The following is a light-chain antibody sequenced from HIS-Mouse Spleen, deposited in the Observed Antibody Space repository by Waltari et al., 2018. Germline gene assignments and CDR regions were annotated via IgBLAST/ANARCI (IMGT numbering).Light chain of an antibody. CDR2: AAS. CDR3: QQLNSYPPT. J-gene: IGKJ1*01. Sequence: DIQLTQSPSFLSASVGDRVTITCRASQGISSYLAWYQQKPGKAPKLLIYAASTLPPPLPSRFSGSGSGTEFTLTISSLQPEDFATYYCQQLNSYPPTFGQGTKVEIK. CDR1: QGISSY. V-gene: IGKV1-9*01.